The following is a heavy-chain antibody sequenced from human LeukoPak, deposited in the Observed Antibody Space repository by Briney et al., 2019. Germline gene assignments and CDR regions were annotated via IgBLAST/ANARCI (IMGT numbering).Heavy chain of an antibody. V-gene: IGHV3-11*01. J-gene: IGHJ4*02. CDR1: GXXFSDYY. CDR3: ARRAVAGRCFDY. D-gene: IGHD6-13*01. CDR2: ISSGGSTI. Sequence: PGGSLRLSCAVSGXXFSDYYMSWIRXAPGKGLEWVSYISSGGSTISHADSVKGRFTISRDNAENSLYLQMNSLRAEDTAVYYCARRAVAGRCFDYWGQGTLVTVSS.